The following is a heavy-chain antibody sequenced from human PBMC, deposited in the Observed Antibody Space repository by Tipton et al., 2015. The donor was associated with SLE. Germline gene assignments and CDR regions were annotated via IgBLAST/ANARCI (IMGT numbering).Heavy chain of an antibody. CDR1: GFAFNNYA. Sequence: SLRLSCAASGFAFNNYAMAWVRQAPGKGLEWVSGITGSGTNTYYADSVKGRFTISRDNFKDTLSLQMNNLRAEDTAVYYCAKRDSPDSNHYYPLFASWCQGTLITVS. CDR3: AKRDSPDSNHYYPLFAS. V-gene: IGHV3-23*01. CDR2: ITGSGTNT. D-gene: IGHD3-22*01. J-gene: IGHJ4*02.